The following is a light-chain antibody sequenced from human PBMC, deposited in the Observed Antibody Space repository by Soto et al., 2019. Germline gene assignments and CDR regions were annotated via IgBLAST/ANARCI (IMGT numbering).Light chain of an antibody. J-gene: IGKJ2*01. V-gene: IGKV3-11*01. CDR1: QSVSRY. CDR2: DAS. Sequence: EIVLTQSPATLSLSPGARATLSCRASQSVSRYLVWYQQKPGQAPRLLIYDASIRATGVPSRFSGSGSGTDFTLTISTLEPEDFAVYYCQHRSTWPYIFGQGTKLEIK. CDR3: QHRSTWPYI.